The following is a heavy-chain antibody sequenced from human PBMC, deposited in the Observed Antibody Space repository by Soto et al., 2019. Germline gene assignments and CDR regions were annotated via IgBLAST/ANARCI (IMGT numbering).Heavy chain of an antibody. CDR1: GYIFTNND. J-gene: IGHJ5*02. CDR2: MNPGSGDT. Sequence: ASVKVSCKASGYIFTNNDVSWVRQATGQGLEWMGWMNPGSGDTGYAQRFQGRVTMTRNISIATAYMELSSLRADDTAIYYCARMASFGSLNWFDPWGQGTLVTVSS. CDR3: ARMASFGSLNWFDP. D-gene: IGHD5-18*01. V-gene: IGHV1-8*01.